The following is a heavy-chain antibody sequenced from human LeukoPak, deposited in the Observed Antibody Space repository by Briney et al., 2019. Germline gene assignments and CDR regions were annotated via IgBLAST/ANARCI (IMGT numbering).Heavy chain of an antibody. J-gene: IGHJ4*02. V-gene: IGHV1-2*02. D-gene: IGHD6-19*01. CDR1: GYTFTGYY. CDR2: INPNSGGT. Sequence: ASVKVSCKASGYTFTGYYMHWVRQAPGQGLEWMGWINPNSGGTNYAQKFQGRVTMTRDTSISTAYMELSRLRSDGTAVYYCARAAAGMGGFDYWGQGTLVTVSS. CDR3: ARAAAGMGGFDY.